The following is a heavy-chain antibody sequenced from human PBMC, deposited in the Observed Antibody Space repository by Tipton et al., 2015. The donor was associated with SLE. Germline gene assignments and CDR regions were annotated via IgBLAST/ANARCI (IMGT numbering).Heavy chain of an antibody. CDR3: ARQYYYYYGMDV. Sequence: TLSLTCTVSGGSISSHYWSWIRQPPGKGLELIGYIYYSGSTNYNPSLKSRVTISVDTSKNQFSLKLSSVTAADTAVYYCARQYYYYYGMDVWGQGTTVTVSS. CDR1: GGSISSHY. V-gene: IGHV4-59*11. CDR2: IYYSGST. J-gene: IGHJ6*02.